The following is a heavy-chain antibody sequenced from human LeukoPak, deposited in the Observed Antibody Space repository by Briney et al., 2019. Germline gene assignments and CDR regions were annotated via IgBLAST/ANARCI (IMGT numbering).Heavy chain of an antibody. J-gene: IGHJ4*02. Sequence: GGSLRLSCVASGFTFSSYAMTWVRQAPGKGLESVSSISGSGGSTYYADSVKGRFTISRDNSKNTLYLQMNSLRAEDTAVYYCAKAGKDWNYGDYWGQGTLVTVSS. D-gene: IGHD1-7*01. V-gene: IGHV3-23*01. CDR2: ISGSGGST. CDR3: AKAGKDWNYGDY. CDR1: GFTFSSYA.